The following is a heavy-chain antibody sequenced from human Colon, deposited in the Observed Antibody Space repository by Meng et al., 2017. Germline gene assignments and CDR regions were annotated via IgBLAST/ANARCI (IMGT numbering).Heavy chain of an antibody. Sequence: ASVKVSCKASGDTFTSYYMHWVRQAPGQGLEWMGIINPSNDYTSYAQKFQDRVTMTRDTSTSTVYMELSSLRSEDTAVYYCVKMDVRGWHYWGQGTLVTVSS. CDR1: GDTFTSYY. V-gene: IGHV1-46*01. J-gene: IGHJ4*02. CDR3: VKMDVRGWHY. CDR2: INPSNDYT. D-gene: IGHD3-10*01.